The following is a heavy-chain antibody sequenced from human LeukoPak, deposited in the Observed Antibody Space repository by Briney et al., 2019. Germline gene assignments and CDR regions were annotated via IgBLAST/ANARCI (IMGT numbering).Heavy chain of an antibody. Sequence: PSETLSLTCTVSGASIRTYYWSWLRHPPGKGLEWLGYIYYSGRTNSSPSLKSRVTISVDTSRNQLSLKLTSVTAADTAVYYCARASYYDGTGYYPAGAFDIWGQGTKVTVSS. V-gene: IGHV4-59*01. CDR2: IYYSGRT. J-gene: IGHJ3*02. D-gene: IGHD3-22*01. CDR1: GASIRTYY. CDR3: ARASYYDGTGYYPAGAFDI.